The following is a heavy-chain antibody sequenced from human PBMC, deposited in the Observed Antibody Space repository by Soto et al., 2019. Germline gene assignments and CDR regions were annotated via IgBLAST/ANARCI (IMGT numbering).Heavy chain of an antibody. CDR3: ASAIVVVPAAMGVGYYYYMDV. Sequence: SETLSLTCTVSGGSISSSSYYWGWIRQPPGKGLEWIGSIYYSGSTYYNPSLKSRVTISVDTSKNQFSLKLSSVTAADTVVYYCASAIVVVPAAMGVGYYYYMDVWGKGTTVTVSS. D-gene: IGHD2-2*01. CDR1: GGSISSSSYY. CDR2: IYYSGST. J-gene: IGHJ6*03. V-gene: IGHV4-39*01.